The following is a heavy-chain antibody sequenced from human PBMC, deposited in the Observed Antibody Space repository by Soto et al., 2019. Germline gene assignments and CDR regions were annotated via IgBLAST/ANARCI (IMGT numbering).Heavy chain of an antibody. CDR3: VRDSSHGSGSARGNYFDF. V-gene: IGHV3-9*01. D-gene: IGHD3-10*01. CDR1: GFTFDDYA. CDR2: INWNGARI. J-gene: IGHJ4*02. Sequence: EVQLVESGGGLVQPGRSLRLSCETFGFTFDDYAIHWVRQGPGKGLEWVSGINWNGARIDYADSVKGRFAISRHDARKSVYLQMNSLRPEDTALYYCVRDSSHGSGSARGNYFDFCGQGTLLTVSS.